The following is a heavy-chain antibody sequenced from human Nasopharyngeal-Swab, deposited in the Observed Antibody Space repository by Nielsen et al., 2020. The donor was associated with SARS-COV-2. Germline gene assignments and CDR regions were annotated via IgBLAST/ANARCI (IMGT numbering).Heavy chain of an antibody. CDR3: ARARGAYGDYYYYYYTDV. V-gene: IGHV6-1*01. D-gene: IGHD4-17*01. CDR2: TYYRSTWYN. J-gene: IGHJ6*03. CDR1: GDSVSSSIAA. Sequence: SETLSLTCAISGDSVSSSIAAWHWIRQSPSRGLEWLGRTYYRSTWYNDYAVSVKSRITINPDTSKNQFSLHLNSVTPEDTAVYYCARARGAYGDYYYYYYTDVWGKGTTVTVSS.